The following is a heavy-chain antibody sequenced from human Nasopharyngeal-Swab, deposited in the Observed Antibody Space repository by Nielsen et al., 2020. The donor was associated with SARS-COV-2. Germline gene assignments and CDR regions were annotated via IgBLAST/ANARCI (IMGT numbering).Heavy chain of an antibody. J-gene: IGHJ1*01. CDR3: ARDLGGGYCTTTNCPGS. Sequence: GESLKISCAGSGFTFSSKWMNWARQAPGKGLEWVANISPDGGQKYYADSVKGRFTISRDNAKNSLYLQMNNVRAEDTAVYYCARDLGGGYCTTTNCPGSWGQGTLVTVSS. D-gene: IGHD2-2*01. CDR2: ISPDGGQK. V-gene: IGHV3-7*05. CDR1: GFTFSSKW.